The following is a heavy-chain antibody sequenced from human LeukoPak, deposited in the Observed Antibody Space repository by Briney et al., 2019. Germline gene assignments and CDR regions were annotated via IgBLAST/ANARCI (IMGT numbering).Heavy chain of an antibody. CDR1: GGSFSGYY. V-gene: IGHV4-34*01. Sequence: SETLSLTCAVYGGSFSGYYWSWIRQPPGKGLEWIGEINHSGSTNYNPSLKSRVTISVDTSKNQFSLKLSSVSAADTAVYYCARGGAARPRGWFDHWGQGTLVTVSS. CDR2: INHSGST. J-gene: IGHJ5*02. D-gene: IGHD6-6*01. CDR3: ARGGAARPRGWFDH.